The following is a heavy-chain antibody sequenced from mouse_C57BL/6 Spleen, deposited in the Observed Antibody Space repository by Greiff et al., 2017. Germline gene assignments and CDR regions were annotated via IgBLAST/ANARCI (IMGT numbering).Heavy chain of an antibody. D-gene: IGHD2-3*01. CDR2: INPNYGTT. V-gene: IGHV1-39*01. Sequence: VQLQQSGPELVKPGASVKISCKASGYSFTDYNMNWVKQRNGKSLEWIGVINPNYGTTSYNQKFKGKATLTVDQSSSTAYMPLNRLTSEDSAVYSCASRDGYYYAMDYWGQGTSVTVSS. CDR1: GYSFTDYN. J-gene: IGHJ4*01. CDR3: ASRDGYYYAMDY.